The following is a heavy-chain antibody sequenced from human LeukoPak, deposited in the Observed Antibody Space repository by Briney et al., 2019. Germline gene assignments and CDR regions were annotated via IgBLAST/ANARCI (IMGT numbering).Heavy chain of an antibody. D-gene: IGHD3-10*01. J-gene: IGHJ6*03. Sequence: ASVKVSCKASGYTFTSYGISWVRQAPGQGLEWMGWINPNSGGTNYAQKFQGRVTMTRDTSISTAYMELSRLRSDDTAVYYCARDIMRSLLWFGAADYYMDVWGKGTTVTISS. CDR3: ARDIMRSLLWFGAADYYMDV. CDR1: GYTFTSYG. CDR2: INPNSGGT. V-gene: IGHV1-2*02.